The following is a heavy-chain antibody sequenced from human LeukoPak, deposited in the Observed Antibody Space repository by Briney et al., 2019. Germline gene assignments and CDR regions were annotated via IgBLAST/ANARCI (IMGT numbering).Heavy chain of an antibody. CDR1: GFTFSSYS. D-gene: IGHD2-2*03. V-gene: IGHV3-21*01. Sequence: GGSLRLSCAASGFTFSSYSMSWVRQAPGKGLEWVSSISSSSSYIYYADSVKGRFTISRDNAKNSLYLQMNSLRAEDTAVYYCARLEWILYYYYMDVWGKGTTVTVSS. J-gene: IGHJ6*03. CDR3: ARLEWILYYYYMDV. CDR2: ISSSSSYI.